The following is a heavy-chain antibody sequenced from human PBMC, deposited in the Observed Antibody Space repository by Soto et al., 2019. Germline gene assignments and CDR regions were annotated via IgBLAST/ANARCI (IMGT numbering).Heavy chain of an antibody. J-gene: IGHJ4*02. V-gene: IGHV4-30-4*01. CDR2: IYYSGST. Sequence: SETLSLTCTVSGASITSDDFYWSWIRQPPGKGLEWIGYIYYSGSTYYNPSLKSRVSLSIDTSKNQFSLKLTSVTAADTAVYYCARSTGRYWGQGTLVTVSS. CDR1: GASITSDDFY. CDR3: ARSTGRY. D-gene: IGHD2-21*01.